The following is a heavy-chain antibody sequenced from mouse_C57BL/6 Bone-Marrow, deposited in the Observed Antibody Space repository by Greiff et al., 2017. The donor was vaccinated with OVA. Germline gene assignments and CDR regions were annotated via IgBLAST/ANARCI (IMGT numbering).Heavy chain of an antibody. CDR2: INPNNGGT. V-gene: IGHV1-22*01. CDR1: GYTFTDYN. J-gene: IGHJ2*01. D-gene: IGHD2-2*01. CDR3: ARGLRRGYYFDY. Sequence: VQLQQSGPELVKPGASVKMSCKASGYTFTDYNMHWVKQSHGKSLEWIGYINPNNGGTSYNQKFKGKATLTVNKSSSTAYMELRSLTSEDSAVYYCARGLRRGYYFDYWGQGTTLTVSS.